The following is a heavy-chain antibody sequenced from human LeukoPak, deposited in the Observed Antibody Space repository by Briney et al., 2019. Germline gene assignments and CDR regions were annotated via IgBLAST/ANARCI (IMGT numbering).Heavy chain of an antibody. V-gene: IGHV4-34*01. J-gene: IGHJ4*02. Sequence: PSETLSLTCAVYGGSFSGNFWSWVRQPPGKGLEWIGEINHRGNTNYNPSLKSRVTISVDTSKNQFSLKLSSVTAADTAVYYCAKVPESVGINSFDSWGQGTQVTVSS. CDR2: INHRGNT. CDR1: GGSFSGNF. D-gene: IGHD1-26*01. CDR3: AKVPESVGINSFDS.